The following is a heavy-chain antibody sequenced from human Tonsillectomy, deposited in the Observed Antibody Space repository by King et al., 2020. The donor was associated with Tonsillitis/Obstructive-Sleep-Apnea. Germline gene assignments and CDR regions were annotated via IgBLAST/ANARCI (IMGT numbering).Heavy chain of an antibody. CDR2: ISSSSSYT. CDR1: GFTFSDYY. V-gene: IGHV3-11*06. J-gene: IGHJ4*02. D-gene: IGHD1-26*01. Sequence: VQLVESGGGLVKPGGSLRLSCAASGFTFSDYYMNWIRQAPGKGLEWVSYISSSSSYTKNADSVKGRFTISTDNAKNSLYLQMNSLRAEDTAVYYCASDSGSYHFDYWGQGTLVTVSS. CDR3: ASDSGSYHFDY.